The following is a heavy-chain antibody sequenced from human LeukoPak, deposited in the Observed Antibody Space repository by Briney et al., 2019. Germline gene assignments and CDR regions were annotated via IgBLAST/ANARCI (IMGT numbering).Heavy chain of an antibody. J-gene: IGHJ4*02. Sequence: GGSLRLSCAASGFTFSSSAMSWVRQAPGKGLKWVSGISTSGGSTYYSDSVKGRFTISRDNSKNTLYLQMNSLRAEDTAVYYCAKVVDYYDSLDYFDYWGQGTLVTVSS. CDR3: AKVVDYYDSLDYFDY. D-gene: IGHD3-22*01. CDR1: GFTFSSSA. CDR2: ISTSGGST. V-gene: IGHV3-23*01.